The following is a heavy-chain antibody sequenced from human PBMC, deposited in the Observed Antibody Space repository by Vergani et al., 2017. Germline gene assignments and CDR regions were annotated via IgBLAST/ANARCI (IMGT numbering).Heavy chain of an antibody. D-gene: IGHD1-26*01. Sequence: QVQLQESGPGLVKPSETLSLTCTVSGGSISSYYWSWIRQPQGKGLEWIGYIYYSGSTNYNPSLKSRVTISVDTSKNQFSLKLSSVTAADTAVYYCARQGGRYGGSYYGYWGQGTLVTVSS. J-gene: IGHJ4*02. CDR3: ARQGGRYGGSYYGY. V-gene: IGHV4-59*08. CDR2: IYYSGST. CDR1: GGSISSYY.